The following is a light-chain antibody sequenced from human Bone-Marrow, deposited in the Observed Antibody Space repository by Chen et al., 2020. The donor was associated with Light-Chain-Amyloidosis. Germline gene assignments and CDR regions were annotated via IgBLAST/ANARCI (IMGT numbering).Light chain of an antibody. J-gene: IGKJ4*01. Sequence: EIVLTQSPGTLSLSPGEGANLSCRASQTISSNYLTWYQQKFGQAPMLLIYGSSSRATGIPDRFTGSGSGTDFTLTINRLEPEDFAKYYCQQYGTSPLTFGGWTKVEIK. CDR3: QQYGTSPLT. V-gene: IGKV3-20*01. CDR2: GSS. CDR1: QTISSNY.